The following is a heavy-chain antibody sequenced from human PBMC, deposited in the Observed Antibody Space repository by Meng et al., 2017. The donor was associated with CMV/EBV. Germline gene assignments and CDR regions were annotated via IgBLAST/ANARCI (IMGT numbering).Heavy chain of an antibody. CDR3: ARGGPNDSSGYYPYYFDY. CDR1: GGSLSGYY. D-gene: IGHD3-22*01. V-gene: IGHV4-34*01. CDR2: INHSGST. Sequence: QVQQQQWVAGLLKPSETLSLTCAVYGGSLSGYYWSWIRQPPGKGLEWIGEINHSGSTNYNPSLKSRVTISVDTSKNQFSLKLSSVTAADTAVYYCARGGPNDSSGYYPYYFDYWGQGTLVTVSS. J-gene: IGHJ4*02.